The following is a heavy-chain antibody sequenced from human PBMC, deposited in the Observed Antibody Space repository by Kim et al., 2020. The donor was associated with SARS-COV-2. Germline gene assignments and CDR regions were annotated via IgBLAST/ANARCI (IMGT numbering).Heavy chain of an antibody. Sequence: SETLSLTCTVSGGSISSSSYYWGWIRQPPGKGLEWIGSIYYSGSTYYNPSLKSRVTISVDTSKNQFSLKLSSVTAADTAVYYCARDWVYYGSGSYYPKALYYFDYWGQGTLVTVSS. D-gene: IGHD3-10*01. CDR1: GGSISSSSYY. CDR3: ARDWVYYGSGSYYPKALYYFDY. J-gene: IGHJ4*02. CDR2: IYYSGST. V-gene: IGHV4-39*07.